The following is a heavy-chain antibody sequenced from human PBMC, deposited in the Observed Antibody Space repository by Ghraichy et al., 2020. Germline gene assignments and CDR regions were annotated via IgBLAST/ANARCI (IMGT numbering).Heavy chain of an antibody. J-gene: IGHJ5*02. CDR3: ARWSIAAAGTWWFDP. Sequence: GGSLRLSCAASGFTFSNYWMSWVRQAPGKGLEWVANIKQDGSEKYYVDSVKGRFTISRDNAKNSLYLQMNSLRAEDTAVYYCARWSIAAAGTWWFDPWGQGTLVTVSS. V-gene: IGHV3-7*01. CDR1: GFTFSNYW. CDR2: IKQDGSEK. D-gene: IGHD6-13*01.